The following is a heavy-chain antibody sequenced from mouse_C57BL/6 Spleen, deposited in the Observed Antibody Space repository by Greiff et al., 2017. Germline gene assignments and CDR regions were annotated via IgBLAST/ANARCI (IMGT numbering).Heavy chain of an antibody. Sequence: EVKLVESGGGIVKPGGSLKLSCAASGFTFSDYGMHWVRQAPEKGLEWVAYISSGSSTIYYADTVKGRFNITRDNAKNTLFLQVTSLRSEDTAMYYCATSYYYGSSYCAMDYWGQGTSVTVSS. CDR1: GFTFSDYG. CDR3: ATSYYYGSSYCAMDY. CDR2: ISSGSSTI. D-gene: IGHD1-1*01. V-gene: IGHV5-17*01. J-gene: IGHJ4*01.